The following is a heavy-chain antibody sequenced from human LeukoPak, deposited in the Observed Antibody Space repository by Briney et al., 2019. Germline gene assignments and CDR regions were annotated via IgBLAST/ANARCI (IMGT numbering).Heavy chain of an antibody. CDR1: GFTFDEFG. V-gene: IGHV3-43*02. CDR2: VSGDGGRT. CDR3: ARDRMSRAPTYFHH. Sequence: GGSLRLSCAASGFTFDEFGMHWVRQAPGKGLKWVSFVSGDGGRTDYADSVKGRFTISRDNRKNSLYLQMDSLTAEDTAFYFCARDRMSRAPTYFHHWGQGTLVTVSA. J-gene: IGHJ1*01. D-gene: IGHD2-2*01.